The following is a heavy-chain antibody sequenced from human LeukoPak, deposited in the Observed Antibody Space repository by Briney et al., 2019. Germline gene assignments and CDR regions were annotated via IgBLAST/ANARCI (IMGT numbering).Heavy chain of an antibody. CDR2: INPSGGST. Sequence: ASVKVSCKASGYTFTSNYIHWVRQAPGQGLEWMGTINPSGGSTTFAQKFQGRVTMTRDTSTSTLYMELSSLESDDTAVYSCARAVAAGRRFDYWGQGTLAIVSS. J-gene: IGHJ4*02. V-gene: IGHV1-46*01. CDR3: ARAVAAGRRFDY. CDR1: GYTFTSNY. D-gene: IGHD6-13*01.